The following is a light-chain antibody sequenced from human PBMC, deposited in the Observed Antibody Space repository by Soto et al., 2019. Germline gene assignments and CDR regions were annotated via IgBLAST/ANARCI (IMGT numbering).Light chain of an antibody. CDR2: GAY. Sequence: EIVMTQSPATLSVSPGERSTLSCRSSESVGRKVAWYQQKPGQAQRVLIYGAYIRATGIPVRFSGSGSGTAFTLTISSLQSEDFALYYCQHNDNWPLITFGQGTRLEI. J-gene: IGKJ5*01. V-gene: IGKV3-15*01. CDR1: ESVGRK. CDR3: QHNDNWPLIT.